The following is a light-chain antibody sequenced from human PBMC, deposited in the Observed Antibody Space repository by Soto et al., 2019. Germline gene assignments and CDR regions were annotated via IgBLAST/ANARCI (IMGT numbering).Light chain of an antibody. V-gene: IGLV3-21*04. CDR3: QVWDSSSDHWV. J-gene: IGLJ3*02. CDR2: YDS. CDR1: NIGSKS. Sequence: SYELTQPPSVSVAPGKTARITCGGNNIGSKSVHWYQQKPGQAPVLVIYYDSDRPSGIPERVSGSNSGNTATLTISRVEAGDEADSYCQVWDSSSDHWVFGGGTKLTVL.